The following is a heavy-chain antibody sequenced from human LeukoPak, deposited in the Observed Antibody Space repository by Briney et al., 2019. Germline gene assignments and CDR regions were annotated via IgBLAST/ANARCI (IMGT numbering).Heavy chain of an antibody. D-gene: IGHD2-2*01. CDR2: MYPGDFDT. CDR1: GYIFASDW. CDR3: ARLWTPTSPADY. J-gene: IGHJ4*02. V-gene: IGHV5-51*01. Sequence: GASLQISCEASGYIFASDWIGGGRALPGKGLEWMGIMYPGDFDTRYSPSFQGQVTISADKSIDTAYLQWSSLKASDTAMYYCARLWTPTSPADYWGQGTLVTVSS.